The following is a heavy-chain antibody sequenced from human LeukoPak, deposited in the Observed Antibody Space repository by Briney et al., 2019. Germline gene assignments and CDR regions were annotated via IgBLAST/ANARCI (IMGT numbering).Heavy chain of an antibody. Sequence: PSETLSLTCTVSGVSISSSTYYWGWIRQPPGKGLEWIGSIHYSGSTYYNSSLKSRVTMSVDTSKNQFSLKLSSVTAADTAVYYCARDLAAAGYFDYWGQGTLVTVSS. V-gene: IGHV4-39*07. J-gene: IGHJ4*02. D-gene: IGHD6-13*01. CDR1: GVSISSSTYY. CDR3: ARDLAAAGYFDY. CDR2: IHYSGST.